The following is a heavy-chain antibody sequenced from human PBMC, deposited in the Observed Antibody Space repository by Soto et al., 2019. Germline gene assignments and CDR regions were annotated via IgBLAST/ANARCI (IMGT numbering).Heavy chain of an antibody. Sequence: SETLSLTCTVSGGSISSGGYYWSWIRQHPGKGLEWIGYIYYSGSTYYNPSLKSRVTISVDTSKNQFSLKLSSVTAADTAVYYCARGRNYYGSGSYYEPPDYWGQGTLVTVSS. CDR2: IYYSGST. D-gene: IGHD3-10*01. V-gene: IGHV4-31*03. CDR1: GGSISSGGYY. CDR3: ARGRNYYGSGSYYEPPDY. J-gene: IGHJ4*02.